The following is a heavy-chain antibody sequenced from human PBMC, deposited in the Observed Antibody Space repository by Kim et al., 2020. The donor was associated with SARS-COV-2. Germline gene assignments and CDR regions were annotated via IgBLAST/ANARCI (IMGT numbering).Heavy chain of an antibody. D-gene: IGHD1-20*01. V-gene: IGHV3-21*01. CDR3: ARVAQGIRDY. CDR2: I. J-gene: IGHJ4*02. Sequence: IYYADAVKGRFTISRDNAKNSLYLQMNSLRAEDTAVYYCARVAQGIRDYWGQGTLVTVSS.